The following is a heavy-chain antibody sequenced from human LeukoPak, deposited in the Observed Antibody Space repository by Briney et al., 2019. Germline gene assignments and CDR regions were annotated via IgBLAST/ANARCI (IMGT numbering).Heavy chain of an antibody. V-gene: IGHV1-69*13. CDR1: GGTFSSYA. Sequence: GASVKVSCKASGGTFSSYATSWVRQAPGQGLEWMGGIIPIFGTANYAQKFQGRVTITADESTSTAYMELSSLRSEDTAVYYCARVQLVLGYYYYYMDVWGKGTTVTVSS. CDR3: ARVQLVLGYYYYYMDV. D-gene: IGHD6-13*01. CDR2: IIPIFGTA. J-gene: IGHJ6*03.